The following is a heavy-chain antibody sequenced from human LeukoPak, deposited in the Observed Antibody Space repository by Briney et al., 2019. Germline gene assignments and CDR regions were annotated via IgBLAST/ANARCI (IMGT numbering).Heavy chain of an antibody. Sequence: GESLKISCKGSGYSFTSYWIGWVRQMPGKGLEWMGIIYPGDSDTRYSPSFQGQVTISADKSLSAAYLQWSSLKASDTAMYYCARGSGSYHAAYMNWGQGSPVTVSS. CDR3: ARGSGSYHAAYMN. CDR2: IYPGDSDT. J-gene: IGHJ4*02. V-gene: IGHV5-51*01. D-gene: IGHD1-26*01. CDR1: GYSFTSYW.